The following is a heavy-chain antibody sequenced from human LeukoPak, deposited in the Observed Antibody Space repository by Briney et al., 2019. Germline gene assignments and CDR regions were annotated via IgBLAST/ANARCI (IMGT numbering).Heavy chain of an antibody. Sequence: SETLSLTCTVSGGSISGYYWSWTRQSAGKGLEWIARIYGSGSADYSSFFNGRVTMSLDTSKNQFYLELTSVTAADTAVYYCARDADATFPDFWGQGTLVTVSS. V-gene: IGHV4-4*07. CDR3: ARDADATFPDF. D-gene: IGHD2-21*01. CDR2: IYGSGSA. CDR1: GGSISGYY. J-gene: IGHJ4*02.